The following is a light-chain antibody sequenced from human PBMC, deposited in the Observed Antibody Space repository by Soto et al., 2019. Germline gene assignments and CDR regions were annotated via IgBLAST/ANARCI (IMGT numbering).Light chain of an antibody. CDR2: DAS. CDR1: QSVSSY. J-gene: IGKJ1*01. V-gene: IGKV3-11*01. CDR3: QQRSNWPRT. Sequence: EIVLTQSPATLSLSPGERATLSCRASQSVSSYLAWYQQKPGQDPRLLIYDASNRATGITARFSGSGSGTDFTLTISSLEPEDFAVYYCQQRSNWPRTFGQGTKVEIK.